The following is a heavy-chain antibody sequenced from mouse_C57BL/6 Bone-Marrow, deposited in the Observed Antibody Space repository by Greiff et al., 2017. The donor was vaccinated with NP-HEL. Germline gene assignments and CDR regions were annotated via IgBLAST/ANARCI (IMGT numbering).Heavy chain of an antibody. Sequence: EVKLVESGGDLVKPGGSLKLSCAASGFTFSSYGMSWVRQTPDKRLEWVATISSGGSYTYYPDSVKGRFTISRDNAKNTLYLQMSSLKSEDTAMYYCARHNYGSSFLYYFDYWGQGTTLTVSS. CDR2: ISSGGSYT. D-gene: IGHD1-1*01. J-gene: IGHJ2*01. V-gene: IGHV5-6*01. CDR3: ARHNYGSSFLYYFDY. CDR1: GFTFSSYG.